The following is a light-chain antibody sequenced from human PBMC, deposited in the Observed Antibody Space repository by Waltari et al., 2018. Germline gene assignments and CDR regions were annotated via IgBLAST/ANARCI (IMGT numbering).Light chain of an antibody. J-gene: IGLJ2*01. Sequence: SYELTQPPSVSVSPGQTARITCSGDELPRQNAYWYQQKSRQAPVLVIYKDKERASGIPERCSGSSSGTTVSLTISGVLAEDEADYYCQSLDRSGTVIFGGGTTLTVL. CDR1: ELPRQN. V-gene: IGLV3-25*03. CDR3: QSLDRSGTVI. CDR2: KDK.